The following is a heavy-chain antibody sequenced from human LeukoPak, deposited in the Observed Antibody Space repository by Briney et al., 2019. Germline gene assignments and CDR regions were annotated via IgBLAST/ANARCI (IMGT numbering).Heavy chain of an antibody. J-gene: IGHJ5*02. Sequence: GGSLRLSCVASGFTFSSYEMNWVRQTPGTGLEWVSSITNSGSAIYYSDSVKGRFTVSRDNAKNSLYLQMNSLRVEDTAVYYCVRGGTGQSNNRFDPWGQGTLVTVSS. CDR3: VRGGTGQSNNRFDP. D-gene: IGHD7-27*01. V-gene: IGHV3-48*03. CDR2: ITNSGSAI. CDR1: GFTFSSYE.